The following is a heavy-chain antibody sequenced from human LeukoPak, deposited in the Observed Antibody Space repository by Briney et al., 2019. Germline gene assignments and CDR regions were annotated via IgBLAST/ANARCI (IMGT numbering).Heavy chain of an antibody. CDR2: ISGSGGST. D-gene: IGHD3-3*01. V-gene: IGHV3-23*01. Sequence: GGSLRLSRAASGFTFSSYAMSWVRQAPGKGLEWVSGISGSGGSTYYADSVKGRFTISRDNSKNTLYLQMNSLRAEDTAVYYCARDDTIFGVVIDDAFDIWGQGTMVTVSS. CDR1: GFTFSSYA. J-gene: IGHJ3*02. CDR3: ARDDTIFGVVIDDAFDI.